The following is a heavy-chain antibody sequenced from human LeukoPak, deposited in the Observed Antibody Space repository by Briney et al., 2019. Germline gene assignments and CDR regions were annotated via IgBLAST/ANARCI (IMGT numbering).Heavy chain of an antibody. V-gene: IGHV3-21*01. CDR2: ISSSSSYI. CDR1: GFTFSSYS. Sequence: GGSLRLSRAASGFTFSSYSMNWVRQAPGKGLEWVSSISSSSSYIYYADSVKGRFTISRDNAKNSLYLQMNSLRAEDTAVYYCARDHVPGYYDSSGYSDYWGQGTLVTVSS. J-gene: IGHJ4*02. D-gene: IGHD3-22*01. CDR3: ARDHVPGYYDSSGYSDY.